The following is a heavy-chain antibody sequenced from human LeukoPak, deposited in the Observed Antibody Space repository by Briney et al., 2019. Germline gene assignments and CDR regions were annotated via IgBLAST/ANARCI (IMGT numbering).Heavy chain of an antibody. CDR3: ARSGSGSYYMGDYFDY. Sequence: SVKVSCKASGGTFSSYAISWVRQASGQGLEWMGGIIPIFGTANYAQKFQGRVTITTDESTSTAYMELSSLRSEDTAVYYCARSGSGSYYMGDYFDYWGQGTLVTVSS. CDR2: IIPIFGTA. CDR1: GGTFSSYA. V-gene: IGHV1-69*05. D-gene: IGHD3-10*01. J-gene: IGHJ4*02.